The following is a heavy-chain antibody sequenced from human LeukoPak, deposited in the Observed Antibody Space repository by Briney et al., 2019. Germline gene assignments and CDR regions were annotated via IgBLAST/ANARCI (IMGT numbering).Heavy chain of an antibody. CDR3: AKDKPSDYFAYYFDY. Sequence: GGSLRLSCAASGFTFSSYAMHWVRQAPGKGLEWVAFIRIDGSNKYYADSVKGRFTISRDNSKNTLYLQMNSLRAEETAVYYCAKDKPSDYFAYYFDYWGQGTLVTVSS. J-gene: IGHJ4*02. D-gene: IGHD3-22*01. CDR2: IRIDGSNK. V-gene: IGHV3-30*02. CDR1: GFTFSSYA.